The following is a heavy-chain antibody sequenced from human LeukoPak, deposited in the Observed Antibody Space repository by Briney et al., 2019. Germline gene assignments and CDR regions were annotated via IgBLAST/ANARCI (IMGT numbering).Heavy chain of an antibody. CDR2: INNSGST. CDR3: ARGRYGPRLGN. D-gene: IGHD3-16*01. V-gene: IGHV4-34*01. Sequence: SETLSLTCAVYGASFSDSSWSWIRQSPEKGLEWIGEINNSGSTSYNPSLNSRVIMSVDRSKNQFSLRLTSVTAADTAVYYCARGRYGPRLGNWGQGTLVTVSS. J-gene: IGHJ4*02. CDR1: GASFSDSS.